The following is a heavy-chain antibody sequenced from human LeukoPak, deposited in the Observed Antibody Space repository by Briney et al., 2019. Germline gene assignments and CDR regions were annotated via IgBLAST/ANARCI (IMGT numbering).Heavy chain of an antibody. J-gene: IGHJ4*02. CDR2: INPSGGSA. Sequence: ASVKVSCKASGYTFTSYFMHWVRQAPGQGLEWMGIINPSGGSASYAQKFQGRVTMTRDTSTSTVYMELNSLRSEDTAVYYCARGSSGFHYYFDYWGQGTLVTVSS. D-gene: IGHD3-22*01. CDR1: GYTFTSYF. CDR3: ARGSSGFHYYFDY. V-gene: IGHV1-46*01.